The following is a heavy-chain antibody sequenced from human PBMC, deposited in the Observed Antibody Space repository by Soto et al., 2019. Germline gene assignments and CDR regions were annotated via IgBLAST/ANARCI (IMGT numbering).Heavy chain of an antibody. D-gene: IGHD1-26*01. V-gene: IGHV3-30*18. CDR3: AKESRVGATRYYYYYGMDV. CDR1: GFTFSSYG. Sequence: QVQLVESGGGVVQPGRSLRLSCAASGFTFSSYGMHWVRQAPGKGLEWVAVISYDGSNKYYADSVKGRFTISRDNSKNPLYLQRSSLRAEDTAVYYCAKESRVGATRYYYYYGMDVWGQGTTVTVSS. CDR2: ISYDGSNK. J-gene: IGHJ6*02.